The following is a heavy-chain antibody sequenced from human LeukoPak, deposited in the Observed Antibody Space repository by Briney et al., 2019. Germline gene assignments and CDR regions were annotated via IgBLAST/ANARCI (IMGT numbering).Heavy chain of an antibody. CDR2: ISYDGSNK. J-gene: IGHJ3*02. V-gene: IGHV3-30*04. D-gene: IGHD2-2*01. CDR1: GFTFSSYA. Sequence: GGSLRLSCAASGFTFSSYAMHWVCQAPGKGLEWVAVISYDGSNKYYADSVKGRFTISRDNSKNTLYLQMNSLRAEDTAVYYCARGGGYCSSTSCSDAFDIWGQGTMVTVSS. CDR3: ARGGGYCSSTSCSDAFDI.